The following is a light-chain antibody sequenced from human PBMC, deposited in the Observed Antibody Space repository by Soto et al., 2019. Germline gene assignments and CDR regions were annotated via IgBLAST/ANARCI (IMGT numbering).Light chain of an antibody. CDR3: QHYGTSPH. CDR1: QTVSSTY. V-gene: IGKV3-20*01. Sequence: EIVLTQSPGTLSLSPGERATLSCRASQTVSSTYLAWYQQKPGQPPRLLIYDASSRATGIPDRFSGSGSGTDFTLTISRLEPEDFAVYYCQHYGTSPHFGGGTNVQSK. J-gene: IGKJ4*01. CDR2: DAS.